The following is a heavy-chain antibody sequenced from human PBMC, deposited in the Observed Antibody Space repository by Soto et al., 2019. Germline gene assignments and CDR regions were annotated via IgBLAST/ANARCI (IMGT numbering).Heavy chain of an antibody. CDR1: GFTFSSYG. V-gene: IGHV3-33*01. J-gene: IGHJ4*02. CDR2: IWYDGIKK. CDR3: ARDRNIVVVPAAIADY. D-gene: IGHD2-2*01. Sequence: QVQLVESGGGVVQPGRSLRLSCAASGFTFSSYGMHWVRQAPGKGLEWVAVIWYDGIKKHYADSVKGRFTIARDNSKNTLYLERNSPRVEDTALYYCARDRNIVVVPAAIADYWGQGTLVTVSS.